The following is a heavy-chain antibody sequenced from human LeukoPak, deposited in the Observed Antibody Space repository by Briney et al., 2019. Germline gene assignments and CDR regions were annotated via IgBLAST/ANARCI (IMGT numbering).Heavy chain of an antibody. Sequence: ASVKVSCKASGYTFTSYGISWVRQAPGQGLEWMGRISAYNGNTNYAQKLQGRVTMTTDTSTSTAYMELRSLRSDDTAVYYCARVARYSYGINWFDPWGQGTLVTVSS. D-gene: IGHD5-18*01. CDR2: ISAYNGNT. J-gene: IGHJ5*02. V-gene: IGHV1-18*01. CDR1: GYTFTSYG. CDR3: ARVARYSYGINWFDP.